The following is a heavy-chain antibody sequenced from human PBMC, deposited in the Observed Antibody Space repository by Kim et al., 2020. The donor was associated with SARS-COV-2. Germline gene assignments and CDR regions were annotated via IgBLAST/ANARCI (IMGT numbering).Heavy chain of an antibody. J-gene: IGHJ2*01. CDR1: GFTFSSYA. CDR3: AKDLGYSYALGYFDL. D-gene: IGHD5-18*01. V-gene: IGHV3-23*01. CDR2: ISGSGGST. Sequence: GGSLRLSCAVSGFTFSSYAMSWVRQAPGKGLEWVSAISGSGGSTYYADSVKGRFTISRDNSKNTLYLQMNSLRAEYTAVYTCAKDLGYSYALGYFDLWGRGTLVTVSS.